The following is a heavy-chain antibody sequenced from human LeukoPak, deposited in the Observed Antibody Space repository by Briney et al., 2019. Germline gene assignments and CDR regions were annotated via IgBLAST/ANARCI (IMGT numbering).Heavy chain of an antibody. V-gene: IGHV1-2*02. CDR1: GYTFTGYY. Sequence: ASVKVSCKASGYTFTGYYMHWVRQAPGQGLEWMGWINPNSGGTNYAQKFQGRVTMTRDTSISTAYMELSRLRSDDTAVYYCAREGLDSSSSDYFDYWGQGTLVTVSS. CDR3: AREGLDSSSSDYFDY. J-gene: IGHJ4*02. D-gene: IGHD6-6*01. CDR2: INPNSGGT.